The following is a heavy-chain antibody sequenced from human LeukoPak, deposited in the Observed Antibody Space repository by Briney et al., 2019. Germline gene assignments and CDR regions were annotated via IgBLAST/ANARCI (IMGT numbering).Heavy chain of an antibody. CDR2: TYYRSKWYT. CDR1: GDSVSNNNAA. CDR3: ARDLAAMGIFDY. V-gene: IGHV6-1*01. Sequence: SQTLSLTCAISGDSVSNNNAAWNWIRQSPSRGLEWLGRTYYRSKWYTDYAVSVSSRITINPDTSKNQFSLQLNSVTPEDTAVYYCARDLAAMGIFDYWGQGTLVTVSS. J-gene: IGHJ4*02. D-gene: IGHD5-18*01.